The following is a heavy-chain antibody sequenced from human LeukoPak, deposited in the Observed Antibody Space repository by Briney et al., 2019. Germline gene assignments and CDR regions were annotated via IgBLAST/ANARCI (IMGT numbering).Heavy chain of an antibody. CDR1: GGSITSNNW. J-gene: IGHJ6*03. D-gene: IGHD3-10*01. Sequence: NASETLSLTCAVSGGSITSNNWLNWVRQPPGKGLEWIGEIYHSGSTNYNPSLKSRVTIVVDKSKNQFSLKLSSVTAADTAVYYCARRLLWYYYYMDVWGKGTTVTISS. V-gene: IGHV4-4*02. CDR2: IYHSGST. CDR3: ARRLLWYYYYMDV.